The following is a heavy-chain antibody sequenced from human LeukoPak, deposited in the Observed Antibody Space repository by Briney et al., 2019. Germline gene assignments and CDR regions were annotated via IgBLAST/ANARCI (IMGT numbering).Heavy chain of an antibody. CDR3: AREYYGSGD. V-gene: IGHV1-8*01. D-gene: IGHD3-10*01. J-gene: IGHJ4*02. Sequence: TSVKVSCKASGYTFPNYDINWVRQATGQGLEWMGWMNFNSGNTGYAQKFQGRVTMTRNTSISTAYMELSSLRSEDTAVYYCAREYYGSGDWGQGTLVTVSS. CDR2: MNFNSGNT. CDR1: GYTFPNYD.